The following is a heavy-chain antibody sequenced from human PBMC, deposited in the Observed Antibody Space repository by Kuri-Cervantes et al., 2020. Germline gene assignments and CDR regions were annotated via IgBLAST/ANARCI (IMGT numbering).Heavy chain of an antibody. D-gene: IGHD3-10*01. CDR1: GGSISSSSYY. CDR2: IYYSGST. CDR3: ARGVYYGSGSYYNADGMDV. V-gene: IGHV4-39*07. Sequence: SETLSLTCTVSGGSISSSSYYWGWIRQPPGKGLEWIGSIYYSGSTYYNPSLKSRVTISVDKSKNQFSLKLSSVTAADTAVYYCARGVYYGSGSYYNADGMDVWGQGTTVTVSS. J-gene: IGHJ6*02.